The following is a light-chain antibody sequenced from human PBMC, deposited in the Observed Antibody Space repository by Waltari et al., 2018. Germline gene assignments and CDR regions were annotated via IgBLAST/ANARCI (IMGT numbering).Light chain of an antibody. CDR3: QVWDANNDPGV. J-gene: IGLJ1*01. CDR2: YDS. CDR1: NIETNS. Sequence: SYVLTQPPSVSVAPAKTARITCGGHNIETNSVPWYQPKPGQAPILVISYDSDRPSGIPERFSGSNSGNTATLTISRVEAADEADYYCQVWDANNDPGVFGTGTEVTVL. V-gene: IGLV3-21*04.